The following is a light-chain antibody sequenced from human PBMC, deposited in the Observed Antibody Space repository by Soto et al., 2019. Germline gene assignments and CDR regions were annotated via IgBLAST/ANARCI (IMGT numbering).Light chain of an antibody. J-gene: IGKJ5*01. CDR1: QGISNS. CDR2: AAS. Sequence: DIHLTQSPSFLSASVGDRVIITCRASQGISNSLAWYQQKPGKAPKLLIYAASTLQSGVPLRFSGSGSGTELTLTISSLQPEDVATYYCQQVNSYPITFGQGTRLEIK. V-gene: IGKV1-9*01. CDR3: QQVNSYPIT.